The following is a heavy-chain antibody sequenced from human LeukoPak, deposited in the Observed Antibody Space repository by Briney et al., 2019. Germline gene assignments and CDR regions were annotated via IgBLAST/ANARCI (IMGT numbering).Heavy chain of an antibody. V-gene: IGHV3-30*04. J-gene: IGHJ4*02. D-gene: IGHD3/OR15-3a*01. CDR3: ARDLRKSADYYFDY. CDR1: GFIFNNNA. CDR2: ISFDGRDK. Sequence: GGSLRLSCAASGFIFNNNAIHWVRQAPGKGLEWVAVISFDGRDKHHADSVKGRFTSSRDNPKNTLYLQMSSLRVEDTAMYYCARDLRKSADYYFDYWGQGTLVTVSS.